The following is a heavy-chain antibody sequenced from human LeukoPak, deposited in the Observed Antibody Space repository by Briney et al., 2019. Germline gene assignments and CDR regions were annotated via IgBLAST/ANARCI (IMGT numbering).Heavy chain of an antibody. D-gene: IGHD5-12*01. Sequence: GGSLRLSCAASGLTFSSFWMSWVRQAPGKGLEWVANIKRDGSEKYYVDSVKGRFTISRDNAKNSLYLQMNSLKTEDTAVYYCTTVGGYGYFDYWGQGTLVTVSS. CDR2: IKRDGSEK. CDR1: GLTFSSFW. V-gene: IGHV3-7*05. J-gene: IGHJ4*02. CDR3: TTVGGYGYFDY.